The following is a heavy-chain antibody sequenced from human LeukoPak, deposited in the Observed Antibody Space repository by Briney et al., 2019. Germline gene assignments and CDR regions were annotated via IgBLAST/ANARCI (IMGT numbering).Heavy chain of an antibody. CDR1: GFTVNSNY. Sequence: GGSLRLSCAASGFTVNSNYMSWARQAPGKGLERVSIIYKDGRTYYADSVKGRFTISRDNSRNMLYLQMNSLRAEDTAVYYCARDVNSYAHCGHWGQGTLVTVSS. D-gene: IGHD5-18*01. V-gene: IGHV3-53*01. CDR3: ARDVNSYAHCGH. J-gene: IGHJ4*02. CDR2: IYKDGRT.